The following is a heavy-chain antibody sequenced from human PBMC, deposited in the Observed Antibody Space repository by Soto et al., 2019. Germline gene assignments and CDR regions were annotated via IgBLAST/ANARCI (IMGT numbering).Heavy chain of an antibody. CDR3: ARDRGYSPDSFDI. V-gene: IGHV1-18*01. Sequence: ASVKVSCKASGYTFSTYGISWVRQAPGQGLKWMGWIGAYNGDTNYAQKLQGRVTMTTDTSTSTAYMELTSLRSGDTAIYYCARDRGYSPDSFDIWGQGTMVTVSS. J-gene: IGHJ3*02. D-gene: IGHD5-18*01. CDR2: IGAYNGDT. CDR1: GYTFSTYG.